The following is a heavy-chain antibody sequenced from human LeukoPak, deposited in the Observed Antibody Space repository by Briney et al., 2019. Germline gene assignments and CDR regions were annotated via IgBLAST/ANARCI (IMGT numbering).Heavy chain of an antibody. CDR3: ARGGTRRDIVVVPAAMVDYYYYGMDV. CDR1: GFTFSSYA. CDR2: ISYDGSNK. J-gene: IGHJ6*02. V-gene: IGHV3-30-3*01. D-gene: IGHD2-2*01. Sequence: PGGSLRLSCAASGFTFSSYAMHWVRQAPGKGLEWVAVISYDGSNKYYADSVKGRFTISRDNSKNTLYLQMNSLRAEDTAVYYCARGGTRRDIVVVPAAMVDYYYYGMDVWGQGTTVTVSS.